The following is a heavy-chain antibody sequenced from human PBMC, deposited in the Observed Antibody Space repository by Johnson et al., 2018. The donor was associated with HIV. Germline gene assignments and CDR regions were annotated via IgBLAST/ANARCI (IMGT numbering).Heavy chain of an antibody. CDR2: IDSGGTT. V-gene: IGHV3-66*04. CDR1: GISVSVNY. J-gene: IGHJ3*02. Sequence: VQLVESGGDLVQSGGSLRLSCAVSGISVSVNYMSWVRQAPGKGLEWVSLIDSGGTTNYEDSVKGRFTISRNDSKNTQYLQMNSLRAADTALYYCARPHSFQYQHAFDIWGQGTKVTVSS. D-gene: IGHD1-26*01. CDR3: ARPHSFQYQHAFDI.